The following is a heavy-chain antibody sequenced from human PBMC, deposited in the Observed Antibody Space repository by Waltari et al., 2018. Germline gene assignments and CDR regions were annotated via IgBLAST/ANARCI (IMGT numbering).Heavy chain of an antibody. D-gene: IGHD6-6*01. V-gene: IGHV1-18*04. CDR1: GYTFTSYG. Sequence: QVQLVQSGAEVKKPGASVKVSCKASGYTFTSYGISWVRQAPGQGLEWMGWISAYNGNTNYAQKLQGRVTMTTDTSTSTAYMELRSLRSDDTAVYYCASQYRETGIPSYSSSSHYYYGMDVWGQGTTVTVSS. CDR3: ASQYRETGIPSYSSSSHYYYGMDV. CDR2: ISAYNGNT. J-gene: IGHJ6*02.